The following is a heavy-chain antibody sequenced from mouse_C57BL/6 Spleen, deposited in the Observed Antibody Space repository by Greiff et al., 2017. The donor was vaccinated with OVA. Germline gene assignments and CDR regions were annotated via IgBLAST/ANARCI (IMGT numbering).Heavy chain of an antibody. Sequence: EVKLQESGPGMVKPSQSLSLTCTVTGYSITSGYDWHWIRHFPGNKLEWMGYISYSGSTNYNPSLKSRISITHDTSKNHFFLKLNSVTTEDTATYYCARDDYGPPFAYWGQGTLVTVSA. V-gene: IGHV3-1*01. CDR1: GYSITSGYD. CDR3: ARDDYGPPFAY. D-gene: IGHD2-4*01. CDR2: ISYSGST. J-gene: IGHJ3*01.